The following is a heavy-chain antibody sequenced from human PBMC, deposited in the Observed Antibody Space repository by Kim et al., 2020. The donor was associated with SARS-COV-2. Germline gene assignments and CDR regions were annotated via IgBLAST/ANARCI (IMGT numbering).Heavy chain of an antibody. Sequence: SETLSLTCTVSGGSISSGGYYWSWIRQHPGKGLEWIGYIYYSGSTYYNPSLKSRVTISVDTSKNQFSLKLSSVTAADTAVYYCASWLVVPAATPGYWGQGTLVTVSS. V-gene: IGHV4-31*03. J-gene: IGHJ4*02. CDR1: GGSISSGGYY. CDR3: ASWLVVPAATPGY. D-gene: IGHD2-2*01. CDR2: IYYSGST.